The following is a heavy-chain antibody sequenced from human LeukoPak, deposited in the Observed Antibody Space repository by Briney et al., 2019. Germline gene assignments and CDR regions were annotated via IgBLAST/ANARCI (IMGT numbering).Heavy chain of an antibody. V-gene: IGHV3-23*01. CDR2: ISGSGGST. D-gene: IGHD2-15*01. J-gene: IGHJ4*02. CDR1: GFTFSSYG. Sequence: GGSLRLSCAASGFTFSSYGMSWVRQAPGKGLEWVSAISGSGGSTYYADSVKGRFTISRDNSKNTLYLQMNSLRAEDTAVYYSAKAPLEHCSGGTCYPLDYWGQGTLVTVSS. CDR3: AKAPLEHCSGGTCYPLDY.